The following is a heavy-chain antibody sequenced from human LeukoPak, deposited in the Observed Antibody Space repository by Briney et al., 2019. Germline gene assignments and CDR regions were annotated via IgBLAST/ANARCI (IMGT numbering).Heavy chain of an antibody. CDR3: ARWVGTMIVVDY. CDR1: GGSISSSNYY. CDR2: IYYSGST. V-gene: IGHV4-39*07. Sequence: SETLSLTCTVSGGSISSSNYYWGWIRRPPGKGLEWIGSIYYSGSTYYNPSLKSRVTISVDTSKNQFSLKLSSVTAADTAVYYCARWVGTMIVVDYWGQGTLVTVSS. D-gene: IGHD3-22*01. J-gene: IGHJ4*02.